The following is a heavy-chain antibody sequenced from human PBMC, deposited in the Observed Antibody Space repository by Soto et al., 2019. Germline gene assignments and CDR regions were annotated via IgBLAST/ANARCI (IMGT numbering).Heavy chain of an antibody. CDR1: GCTFSSYA. V-gene: IGHV3-30-3*01. CDR3: ARDPTSQYYFDY. J-gene: IGHJ4*02. CDR2: ISYDGSNK. Sequence: GGSLRLSCAASGCTFSSYARHWVRQAPGKGLEWVAVISYDGSNKYYADSVKGRFTISRDNSKNTLYLQMNSLRAEDTAVYYCARDPTSQYYFDYWGQGTLVTVSS.